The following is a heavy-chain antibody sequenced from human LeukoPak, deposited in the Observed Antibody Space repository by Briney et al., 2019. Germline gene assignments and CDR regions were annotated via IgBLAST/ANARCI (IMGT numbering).Heavy chain of an antibody. CDR3: VGAAAALFDY. D-gene: IGHD6-13*01. CDR2: ISYGVANK. CDR1: GFTFSNYA. J-gene: IGHJ4*02. V-gene: IGHV3-30-3*01. Sequence: GRSLRLSCTTSGFTFSNYAMHWVRQAPGKGLERVAFISYGVANKDYADSVKGRFTISRDNSKNTLYLQMNSLRPEDTAVYYCVGAAAALFDYWGQGTLVTVSS.